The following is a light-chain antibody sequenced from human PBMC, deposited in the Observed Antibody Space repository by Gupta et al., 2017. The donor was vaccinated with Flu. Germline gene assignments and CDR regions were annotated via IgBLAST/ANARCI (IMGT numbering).Light chain of an antibody. V-gene: IGKV3-15*01. CDR2: DAS. Sequence: EIVLTQSPATLSVSPGESATLSCRASQSVNDDLAWYQQTPGQAPRLLIYDASTRANGVPTRFSGSGSGTEFTLTISSLQSEDFVVYYCQQEDSCPVYFGQGTKLDIK. CDR1: QSVNDD. CDR3: QQEDSCPVY. J-gene: IGKJ2*01.